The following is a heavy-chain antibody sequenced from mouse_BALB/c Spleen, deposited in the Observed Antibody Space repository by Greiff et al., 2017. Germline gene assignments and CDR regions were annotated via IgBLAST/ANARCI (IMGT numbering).Heavy chain of an antibody. CDR1: GYTFTSYW. CDR3: ARSYGYDVGYYFDY. D-gene: IGHD2-2*01. V-gene: IGHV1S81*02. J-gene: IGHJ2*01. CDR2: INPSNGRT. Sequence: VQLQQPGAELVKPGASVKLSCKASGYTFTSYWMHWVKQRPGQGLEWIGEINPSNGRTNYNEKFKSKATLTVDKSSSTAYMQLSSLTSEDSAVYYCARSYGYDVGYYFDYWGQGTTLTVSS.